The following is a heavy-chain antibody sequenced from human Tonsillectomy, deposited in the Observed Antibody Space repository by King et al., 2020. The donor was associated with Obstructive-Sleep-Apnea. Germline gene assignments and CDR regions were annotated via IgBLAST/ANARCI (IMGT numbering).Heavy chain of an antibody. CDR1: GFTFSVYT. J-gene: IGHJ3*02. D-gene: IGHD1-26*01. V-gene: IGHV3-48*04. CDR2: ISSSSTTI. CDR3: ARDSKSGSEVGAFDI. Sequence: VQLVESGGGLVQPGGSLRLSCVASGFTFSVYTMNWVRQAPGKGLEWVSYISSSSTTIYYADSVKGRFTISRDNAENSLYLQMSSLRAEDTAVYYCARDSKSGSEVGAFDIWGQGTMVTVSS.